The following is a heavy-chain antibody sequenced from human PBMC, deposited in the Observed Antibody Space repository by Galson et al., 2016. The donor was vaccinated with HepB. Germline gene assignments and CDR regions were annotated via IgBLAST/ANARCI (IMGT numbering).Heavy chain of an antibody. CDR2: IFWDDYK. CDR3: VHRVQRGSYFPA. Sequence: PALVKPTQTLTLTCTFSGFSLRNNGEGVGWIRQPPGKALEWLAIIFWDDYKRYSPSLKSRLAIMKDTSRNLVVLTMTNVDPVDTATYYCVHRVQRGSYFPAWGQGTLVTVSS. J-gene: IGHJ5*02. D-gene: IGHD1-26*01. CDR1: GFSLRNNGEG. V-gene: IGHV2-5*02.